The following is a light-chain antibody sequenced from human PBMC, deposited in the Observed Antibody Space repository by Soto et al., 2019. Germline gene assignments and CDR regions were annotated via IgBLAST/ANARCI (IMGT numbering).Light chain of an antibody. Sequence: QYGLTQPASVSGSPGQSITISCTGTSSDVGSYNLVSWYQQHPGKAPKLVIYEGSKRPSGVSNRFSGSKSGNTASLTISGLQAEDEADYYCCSYASRDTYVFGTGTKVTV. V-gene: IGLV2-23*01. CDR1: SSDVGSYNL. J-gene: IGLJ1*01. CDR2: EGS. CDR3: CSYASRDTYV.